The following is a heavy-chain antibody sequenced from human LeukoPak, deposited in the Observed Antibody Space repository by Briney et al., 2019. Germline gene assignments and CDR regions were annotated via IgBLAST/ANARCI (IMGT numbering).Heavy chain of an antibody. CDR3: ARDHRSGWYAGDWFDP. CDR2: IYTSGST. J-gene: IGHJ5*02. CDR1: GGSISSYY. Sequence: PSETLSLTCTVSGGSISSYYWSWIRQPAGKGLGWIGRIYTSGSTNYNPSLKSRVTMSVDTSKNQFSLKLSSVTAADTAVYYCARDHRSGWYAGDWFDPWGQGTLVTVSS. V-gene: IGHV4-4*07. D-gene: IGHD6-19*01.